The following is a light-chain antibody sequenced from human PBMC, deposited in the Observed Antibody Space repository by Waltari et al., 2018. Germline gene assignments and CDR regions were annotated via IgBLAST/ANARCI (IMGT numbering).Light chain of an antibody. CDR3: CSYIDISTLEL. J-gene: IGLJ2*01. V-gene: IGLV2-14*04. Sequence: YQESPGIAPKLRSYYVSYRPSGVSRLFSGSKSGNTASLTISGLRAGDEADYFYCSYIDISTLELFGGGASLTVL. CDR2: YVS.